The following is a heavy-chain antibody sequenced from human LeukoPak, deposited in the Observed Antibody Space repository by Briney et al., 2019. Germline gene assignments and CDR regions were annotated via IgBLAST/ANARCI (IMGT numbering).Heavy chain of an antibody. CDR2: ISSSSYTI. V-gene: IGHV3-48*01. Sequence: GGSLRLSCAASGFTFSSYSMNWVRQAPGKGLEWVSYISSSSYTIYYADSVKGRFTISRDNAKNSLYLQMNSLRAEDTAVYYCARDCTNGVCFDYWGQETLVTVSS. D-gene: IGHD2-8*01. J-gene: IGHJ4*02. CDR3: ARDCTNGVCFDY. CDR1: GFTFSSYS.